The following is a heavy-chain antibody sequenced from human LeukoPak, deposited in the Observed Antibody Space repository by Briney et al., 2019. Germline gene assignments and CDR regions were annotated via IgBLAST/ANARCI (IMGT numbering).Heavy chain of an antibody. CDR2: INPNSGGT. Sequence: ASVTVSCKASGYTFTVYYMHWVRQAPGQGLEWMGRINPNSGGTNYAQKFQGRVTMTRDTSISAAYMELSRLRSDDTAVYYCAREGYGDYYYYYGMDVWGQGTTVTVSS. CDR1: GYTFTVYY. D-gene: IGHD4-17*01. V-gene: IGHV1-2*06. J-gene: IGHJ6*02. CDR3: AREGYGDYYYYYGMDV.